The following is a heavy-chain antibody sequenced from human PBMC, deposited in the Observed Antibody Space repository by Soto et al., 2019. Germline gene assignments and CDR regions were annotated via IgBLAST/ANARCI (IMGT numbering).Heavy chain of an antibody. J-gene: IGHJ5*02. V-gene: IGHV3-21*01. CDR3: AREGALKPFSS. CDR1: GFTFSNYN. Sequence: NPGGSLRLSCAVSGFTFSNYNMNWVRQAPGKGLEWVSHISGSSIYMHYADSVRGRFTISRDNAKNSVYLQMDSLRVEDTAVYYCAREGALKPFSSWGQGTLVTISS. CDR2: ISGSSIYM.